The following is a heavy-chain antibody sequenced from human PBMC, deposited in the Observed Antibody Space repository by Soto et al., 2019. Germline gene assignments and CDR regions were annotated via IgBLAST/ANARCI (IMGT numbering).Heavy chain of an antibody. CDR2: IYYSGST. Sequence: QVQLQESGPGLVKPSETLSLTCTVSGGSISSYYRSWIRQPPGKGLEWIGYIYYSGSTNYNPSLKSRVTISVDTSKNQFSLKLSSVTAADTAVYYCARGLWSGEVDYWGQGTLVTVSS. J-gene: IGHJ4*02. D-gene: IGHD3-3*01. V-gene: IGHV4-59*01. CDR3: ARGLWSGEVDY. CDR1: GGSISSYY.